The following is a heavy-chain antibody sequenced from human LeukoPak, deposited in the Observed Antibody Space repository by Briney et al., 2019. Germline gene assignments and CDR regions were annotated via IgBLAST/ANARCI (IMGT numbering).Heavy chain of an antibody. J-gene: IGHJ4*02. Sequence: GGSLRLSCATSGFNFDRYTIHWVRQAPGKGLEWVSLAGWAGGTTFYSDSVRGRFTISRDSGRKSVYLQMNSLTADDTAFYFCAKELDTMFFDYWGQGALVTVSS. CDR3: AKELDTMFFDY. CDR1: GFNFDRYT. V-gene: IGHV3-43*01. CDR2: AGWAGGTT. D-gene: IGHD3-10*02.